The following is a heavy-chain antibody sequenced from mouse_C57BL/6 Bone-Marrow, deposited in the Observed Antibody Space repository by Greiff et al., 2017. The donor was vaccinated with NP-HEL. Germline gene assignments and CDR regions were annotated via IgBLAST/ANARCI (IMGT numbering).Heavy chain of an antibody. CDR2: ISNGGGST. CDR3: ARQGGYSNYGFAY. V-gene: IGHV5-12*01. J-gene: IGHJ3*01. D-gene: IGHD2-5*01. Sequence: EVKLVESGGGLVQPGGSLKLSCAASGFTFSDYYMYWVRQTPEKRLEWVAYISNGGGSTYYPATVKGRFTIPRDNAKNTQYLQMSRLKSEDTAMYYCARQGGYSNYGFAYWGQGTLVTVSA. CDR1: GFTFSDYY.